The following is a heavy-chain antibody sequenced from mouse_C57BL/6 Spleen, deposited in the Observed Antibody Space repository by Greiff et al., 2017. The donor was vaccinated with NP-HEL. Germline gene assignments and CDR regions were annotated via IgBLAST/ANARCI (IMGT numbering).Heavy chain of an antibody. CDR3: ARGPSCGNSYAMDY. V-gene: IGHV1-61*01. CDR1: GYTFTSYW. Sequence: QVQLQQPGAELVRPGSSVKLSCKASGYTFTSYWMDWVKQRPGQGLEWIGNIYPSDSETHYNQKFKDKATLTVDKSSSTAYMQLSSLTSEDSAVYYCARGPSCGNSYAMDYGGQGTSVTVSS. D-gene: IGHD2-10*01. CDR2: IYPSDSET. J-gene: IGHJ4*01.